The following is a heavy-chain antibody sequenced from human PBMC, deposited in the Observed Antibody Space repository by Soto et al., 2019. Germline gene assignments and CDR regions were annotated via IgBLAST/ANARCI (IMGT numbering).Heavy chain of an antibody. CDR3: ARHVCSSTSCYVDY. D-gene: IGHD2-2*01. V-gene: IGHV4-39*01. CDR1: GGSSSSSSYY. J-gene: IGHJ4*02. Sequence: PSETLSLTCTVSGGSSSSSSYYWGWIRQPPGKGLEWIGSIYYSGSTYYNPSLKSRVTISVDTSKNQFSLKLSSVTAADTAVYYCARHVCSSTSCYVDYWGQGTLVTVSS. CDR2: IYYSGST.